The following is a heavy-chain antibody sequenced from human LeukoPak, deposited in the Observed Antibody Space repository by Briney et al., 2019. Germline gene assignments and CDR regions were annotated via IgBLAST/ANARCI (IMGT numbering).Heavy chain of an antibody. V-gene: IGHV1-69*13. CDR3: ARGTDSGSYWTVFDY. D-gene: IGHD1-26*01. CDR2: IIPIFGTA. J-gene: IGHJ4*02. Sequence: SVKVSCKASGGTFSSYAISWVRQAPGQGLEWMGGIIPIFGTANYAQKFQGRVTITADESTSTAYMELSRLRSDDTAVYYCARGTDSGSYWTVFDYWGQGTLVTVSS. CDR1: GGTFSSYA.